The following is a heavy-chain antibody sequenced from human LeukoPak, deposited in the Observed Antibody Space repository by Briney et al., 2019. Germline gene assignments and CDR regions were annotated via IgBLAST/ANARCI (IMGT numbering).Heavy chain of an antibody. CDR2: IKQDGSET. V-gene: IGHV3-7*03. CDR3: ARVYSHTITMVRGVIGG. Sequence: PGGSLRLSCAASGFTFSSYWMSWVRQASGRGLEWVANIKQDGSETYYVDSVKGRFTISRDNAKNSLYLQMNSLRAEDTAVYYCARVYSHTITMVRGVIGGWGQGTVVTVSS. CDR1: GFTFSSYW. D-gene: IGHD3-10*01. J-gene: IGHJ4*02.